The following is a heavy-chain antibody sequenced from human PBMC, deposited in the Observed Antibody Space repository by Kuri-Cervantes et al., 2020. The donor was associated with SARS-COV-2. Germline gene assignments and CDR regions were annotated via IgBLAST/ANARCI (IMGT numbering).Heavy chain of an antibody. CDR3: AKTPIGAHFTFYYMDV. V-gene: IGHV4-39*01. J-gene: IGHJ6*03. CDR1: GGPISSSSYY. Sequence: SETLSLTCTVSGGPISSSSYYWGWIRQPPGKGLEWIGSIYYSGSTYYNPSLKGRVTISVDTSKNQFSLKLSSVTAADTAVYYGAKTPIGAHFTFYYMDVWGKGTTVTVSS. CDR2: IYYSGST. D-gene: IGHD2/OR15-2a*01.